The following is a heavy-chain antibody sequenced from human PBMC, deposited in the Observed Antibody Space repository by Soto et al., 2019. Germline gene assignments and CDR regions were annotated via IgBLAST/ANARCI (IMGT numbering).Heavy chain of an antibody. V-gene: IGHV3-64D*06. Sequence: GGSLRLSCSASGFTFSSYAMHWVRQAPGKGLEYVSAISSNGGSTYYADSVRGRFTISRDNSKNTLYLQMSSLRAEDTAVYYCVKDTWGGDYYDSSGYPIDYWGQGTLVTVPQ. CDR3: VKDTWGGDYYDSSGYPIDY. CDR1: GFTFSSYA. D-gene: IGHD3-22*01. J-gene: IGHJ4*02. CDR2: ISSNGGST.